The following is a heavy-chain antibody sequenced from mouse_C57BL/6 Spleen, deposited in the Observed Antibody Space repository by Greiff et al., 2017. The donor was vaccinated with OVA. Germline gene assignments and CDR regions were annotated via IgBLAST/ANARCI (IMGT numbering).Heavy chain of an antibody. Sequence: QVQLQQSGPELVKPGASVKISCKASGYAFSSSWMNWVKQRPGKGLEWIGRIYPGDGDTNYNGKFKGKATLTADKSSSTAYMQLSSLTSEDSAVYFCARLRYYGGREWAMDYWGQGTSVTVSS. V-gene: IGHV1-82*01. D-gene: IGHD1-1*01. CDR2: IYPGDGDT. CDR1: GYAFSSSW. J-gene: IGHJ4*01. CDR3: ARLRYYGGREWAMDY.